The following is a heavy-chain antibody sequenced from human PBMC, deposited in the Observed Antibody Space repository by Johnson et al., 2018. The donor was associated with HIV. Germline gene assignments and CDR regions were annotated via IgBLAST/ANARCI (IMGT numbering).Heavy chain of an antibody. V-gene: IGHV3-30*03. J-gene: IGHJ3*02. CDR2: ISYDGSNK. CDR3: ARSDYDSSGYYAFDI. CDR1: GFIFSNYW. D-gene: IGHD3-22*01. Sequence: QMLLVESGGTLVQPGGSLRLSCAASGFIFSNYWMRWVRQAPGKGLEWVAVISYDGSNKYYADSVKGRFTISRDNSKNTLYLQMNSLRAGDTAVYYCARSDYDSSGYYAFDIWGQGTMVTVSS.